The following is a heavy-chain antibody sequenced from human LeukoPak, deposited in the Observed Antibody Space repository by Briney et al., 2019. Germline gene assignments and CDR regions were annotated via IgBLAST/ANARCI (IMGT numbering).Heavy chain of an antibody. D-gene: IGHD3-10*01. J-gene: IGHJ4*02. CDR1: GFTYSNSP. V-gene: IGHV3-23*01. CDR2: IIGGADST. CDR3: AGRGGGRGFEY. Sequence: GGSLRLSCAASGFTYSNSPMSWVRQAPGMGLEWVSSIIGGADSTYYADSVKGRFTISRDSSKNTLYLQMNSLTAEDTAVYYCAGRGGGRGFEYWGQGTLVTVSS.